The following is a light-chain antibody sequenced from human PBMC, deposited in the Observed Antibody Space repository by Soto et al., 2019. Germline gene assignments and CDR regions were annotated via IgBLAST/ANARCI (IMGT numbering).Light chain of an antibody. Sequence: QSVLTQPPSVSGAPXXXXTISCTGSSSNIGAGYDVHWYQQLPGTAPKLLIYGNSNRPSGVPDRFSGSKSGTSASLAITGLQAEDEADYYCQSYDSSLSGQGVFGGGTKLTVL. CDR3: QSYDSSLSGQGV. J-gene: IGLJ2*01. V-gene: IGLV1-40*01. CDR2: GNS. CDR1: SSNIGAGYD.